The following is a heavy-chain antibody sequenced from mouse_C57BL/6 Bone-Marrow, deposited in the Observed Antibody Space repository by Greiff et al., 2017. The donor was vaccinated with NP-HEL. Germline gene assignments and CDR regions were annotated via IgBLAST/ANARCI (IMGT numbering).Heavy chain of an antibody. J-gene: IGHJ2*01. V-gene: IGHV14-3*01. CDR1: GFNIQNTY. CDR3: ARFDPWDFDY. D-gene: IGHD4-1*01. Sequence: EVQLVESVAELVRPGASVKLSCTASGFNIQNTYMHWVKQRPEQGLEWIGRIDPANGNTQYAPKFKGKATITADTSSNTAYRQLSILTSEDTAIYYCARFDPWDFDYWGQGTTLTVSS. CDR2: IDPANGNT.